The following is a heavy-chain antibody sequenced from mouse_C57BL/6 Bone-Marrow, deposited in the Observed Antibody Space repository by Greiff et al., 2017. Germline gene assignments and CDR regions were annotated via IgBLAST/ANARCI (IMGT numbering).Heavy chain of an antibody. Sequence: VQLQQPGAELVKPGASVKMSCKASGYTFTSYWITWVKQRPGQGLEWIGDIYPGSGSTNYNEKFKSKATLTVETSSSTAYMQLSSLTSEDSAVYYCARKYGSSYWYFDVWGTGTTVTVSA. V-gene: IGHV1-55*01. CDR1: GYTFTSYW. CDR3: ARKYGSSYWYFDV. CDR2: IYPGSGST. D-gene: IGHD1-1*01. J-gene: IGHJ1*03.